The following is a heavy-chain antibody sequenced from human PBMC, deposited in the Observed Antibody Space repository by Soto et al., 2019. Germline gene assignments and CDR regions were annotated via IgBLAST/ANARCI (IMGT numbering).Heavy chain of an antibody. CDR3: AREDIVVVPAAMRGYNWFDP. Sequence: GGSLRLSCAASGFTFSSYGMHWVRQAPGKGLEWVAVIWYDGSNKYYADSVKGRFTISRDNSKNTLYLQMNSLRAEDTAVYYCAREDIVVVPAAMRGYNWFDPWGQGTLVTVSS. CDR1: GFTFSSYG. V-gene: IGHV3-33*01. CDR2: IWYDGSNK. D-gene: IGHD2-2*01. J-gene: IGHJ5*02.